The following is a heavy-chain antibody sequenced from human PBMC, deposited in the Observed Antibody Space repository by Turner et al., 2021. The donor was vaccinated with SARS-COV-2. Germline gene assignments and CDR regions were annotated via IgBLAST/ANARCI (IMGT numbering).Heavy chain of an antibody. CDR3: ARWASGIGVRYFDS. CDR1: GGSTSSRSFP. J-gene: IGHJ4*02. CDR2: IFYSGNT. D-gene: IGHD1-26*01. Sequence: QLQLQESGPGLVKPSETLSLICIVSGGSTSSRSFPWGWLRQPPGKGLEWIGTIFYSGNTYYNPSLKSRVAISVDTSKNQLSLNLSSVTAADAAVYYCARWASGIGVRYFDSWGQGTLVTVS. V-gene: IGHV4-39*01.